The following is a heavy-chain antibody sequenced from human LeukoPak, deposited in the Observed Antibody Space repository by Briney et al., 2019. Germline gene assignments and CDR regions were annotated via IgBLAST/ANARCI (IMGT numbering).Heavy chain of an antibody. CDR3: ARDRLIAVPGQTLNYYYYGMDV. Sequence: GGSLRLSCAASGFTVSSNYMSWVRQAPGKGLEWVSVIYSGGSTYYADSVKGRFTISRDNSKNTLYLQMNSLRAEDTAVYYCARDRLIAVPGQTLNYYYYGMDVWGQGTTVTLSS. V-gene: IGHV3-66*01. CDR2: IYSGGST. J-gene: IGHJ6*02. D-gene: IGHD6-19*01. CDR1: GFTVSSNY.